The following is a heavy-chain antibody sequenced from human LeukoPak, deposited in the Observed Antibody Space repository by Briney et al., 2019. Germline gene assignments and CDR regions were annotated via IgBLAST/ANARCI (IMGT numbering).Heavy chain of an antibody. CDR3: AKDMGSIALDAFDI. V-gene: IGHV3-30*02. Sequence: PGGSLRLSCAASGFTFSSYGMHWVRQAPGKGLEWVAFIRYDGSNKYYADSVKGRFTISRDNSKNTLYLQMNSLRAEDTAVYYCAKDMGSIALDAFDIWGQGTMVTVSS. D-gene: IGHD6-13*01. CDR1: GFTFSSYG. CDR2: IRYDGSNK. J-gene: IGHJ3*02.